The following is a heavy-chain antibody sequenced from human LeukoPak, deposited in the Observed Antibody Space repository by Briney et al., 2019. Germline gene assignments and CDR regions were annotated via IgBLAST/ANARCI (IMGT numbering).Heavy chain of an antibody. Sequence: KPGTSVKVSCKASGFTFTSSAVQWVRQARGQRLEWIGWIVVGSGNTNYAQKFQERVTITRDMSTSTAYMELSSLRSEDTAVYYCAKAKYDILTGYPWGYFDYWGQGTLVTVSS. J-gene: IGHJ4*02. V-gene: IGHV1-58*01. CDR1: GFTFTSSA. D-gene: IGHD3-9*01. CDR2: IVVGSGNT. CDR3: AKAKYDILTGYPWGYFDY.